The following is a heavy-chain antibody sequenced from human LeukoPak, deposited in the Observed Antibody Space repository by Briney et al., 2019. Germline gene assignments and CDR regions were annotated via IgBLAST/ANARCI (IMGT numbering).Heavy chain of an antibody. CDR2: INTNSGGT. CDR1: GYTFTGYY. V-gene: IGHV1-2*02. CDR3: ARRCLDCGGREPGNDY. Sequence: ASVKVSCKASGYTFTGYYMHWVRQAPGQGLEWMGWINTNSGGTNYVQKFQGRVTMTRDTSISTAYMELSRLRSDGTALYYCARRCLDCGGREPGNDYWGQGTLVTVSS. D-gene: IGHD2-21*01. J-gene: IGHJ4*02.